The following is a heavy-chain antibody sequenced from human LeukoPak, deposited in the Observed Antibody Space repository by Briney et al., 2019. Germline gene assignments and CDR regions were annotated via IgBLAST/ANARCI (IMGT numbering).Heavy chain of an antibody. CDR2: DSPTGSTT. Sequence: PGGSLRLSCTASGFSFSGHWMHWARQLPGKGLVWVSRDSPTGSTTSYADSVKGRFTVSRDNAKNTLYLQVNNLRAEDTAVYYCARGPNSNWSGLDFWGQGTLLTVSS. D-gene: IGHD6-6*01. J-gene: IGHJ4*02. CDR3: ARGPNSNWSGLDF. V-gene: IGHV3-74*01. CDR1: GFSFSGHW.